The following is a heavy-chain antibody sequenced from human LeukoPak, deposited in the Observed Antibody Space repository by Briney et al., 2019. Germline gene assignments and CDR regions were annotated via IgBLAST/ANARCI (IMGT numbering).Heavy chain of an antibody. J-gene: IGHJ5*02. D-gene: IGHD3-22*01. CDR1: GFTFSNYG. V-gene: IGHV3-30*02. Sequence: PGGSLRLSCAASGFTFSNYGMHWVRQAPGKGLEWVALIWYDGSNKYYADSVKGRFTISRDNSKNTLYLQMNSLRAEDTAVYYCAKDGPGMDYYDSSGYYLWSWGQGTLVTVSS. CDR2: IWYDGSNK. CDR3: AKDGPGMDYYDSSGYYLWS.